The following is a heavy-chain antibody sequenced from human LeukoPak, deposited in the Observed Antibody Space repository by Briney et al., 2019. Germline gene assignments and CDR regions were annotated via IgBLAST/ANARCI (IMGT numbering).Heavy chain of an antibody. CDR2: INPNSGGT. V-gene: IGHV1-2*02. J-gene: IGHJ4*02. D-gene: IGHD3-10*01. CDR1: GYTFTGYY. Sequence: ASVKVSCKASGYTFTGYYMHWVRQAPGQGLEWMGWINPNSGGTNYAQKFQGRVTMTRDTSISTAYMELSRLRSDDTAVYYCARGRIWLRELKDYWGQGTLVTVSS. CDR3: ARGRIWLRELKDY.